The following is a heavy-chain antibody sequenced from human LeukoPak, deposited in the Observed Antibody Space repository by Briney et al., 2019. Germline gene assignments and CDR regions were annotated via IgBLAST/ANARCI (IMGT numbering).Heavy chain of an antibody. D-gene: IGHD6-13*01. J-gene: IGHJ6*03. CDR2: IYYSGST. CDR1: GGSISSYY. Sequence: SETLSLTCTVSGGSISSYYWSWIRQPPGKGLEWIGYIYYSGSTNYNPSLKSRVTISVDTSKNQFSLKLSSVTAADTAVYYCARGQVGSSWYFGAGDYYYYYMDVWGKGTTVTISS. CDR3: ARGQVGSSWYFGAGDYYYYYMDV. V-gene: IGHV4-59*13.